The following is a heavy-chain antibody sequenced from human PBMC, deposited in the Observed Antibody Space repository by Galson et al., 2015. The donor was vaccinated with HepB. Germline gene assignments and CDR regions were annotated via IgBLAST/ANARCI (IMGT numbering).Heavy chain of an antibody. CDR3: TGDHKGGYGPFDY. CDR1: GFTFGDYT. D-gene: IGHD5-12*01. CDR2: IRSKAHGGTT. V-gene: IGHV3-49*03. J-gene: IGHJ4*02. Sequence: SLRLSCAGSGFTFGDYTMSWFRQAPGKGLGRVGSIRSKAHGGTTEYVASVKGRFTISRHDSKRIAYLQINSLTTEDTAMYYCTGDHKGGYGPFDYWGQGTLVTVSS.